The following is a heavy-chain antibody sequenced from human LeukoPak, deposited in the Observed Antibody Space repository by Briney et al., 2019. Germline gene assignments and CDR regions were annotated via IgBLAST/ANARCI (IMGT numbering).Heavy chain of an antibody. V-gene: IGHV3-9*01. CDR2: ISWNSGSI. CDR1: EFTFDDYA. D-gene: IGHD6-6*01. J-gene: IGHJ4*02. CDR3: AKASRSRPTLLYFDY. Sequence: GRSLRLSCAASEFTFDDYAMHWVRQAPGKGLEWVSGISWNSGSIGYADSVKGRFTISRDNAKNSLYLQMNSLRAEDTALYYCAKASRSRPTLLYFDYWGQGTLVTVSS.